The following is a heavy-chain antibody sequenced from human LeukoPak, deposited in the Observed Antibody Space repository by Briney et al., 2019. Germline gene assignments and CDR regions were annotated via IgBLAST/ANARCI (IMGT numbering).Heavy chain of an antibody. D-gene: IGHD3-22*01. CDR1: GFTFSSYA. J-gene: IGHJ4*02. CDR2: ISGSGGST. Sequence: GGSLRLSCAASGFTFSSYAMSWVRQAPGKGLEWVSAISGSGGSTYYADSVKGRFTISRDNSKNTLYLQMNSLRAEDTAVYYCAKHCYDSSGYYNYFDYWGQGTLVTVSS. CDR3: AKHCYDSSGYYNYFDY. V-gene: IGHV3-23*01.